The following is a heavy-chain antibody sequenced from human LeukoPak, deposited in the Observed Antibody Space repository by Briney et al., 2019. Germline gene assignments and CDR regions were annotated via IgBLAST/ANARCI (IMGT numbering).Heavy chain of an antibody. CDR2: INPSGGTT. CDR1: GYTFTRYH. CDR3: ARDWGQQLGRDCFDY. V-gene: IGHV1-46*01. Sequence: GASVKVSCKASGYTFTRYHMHWVRQAPGQGLEWMGIINPSGGTTSYAQQFQGRVTMTRDTSTSTVYMELSSLRSEDTAVYYCARDWGQQLGRDCFDYWGQGTLVTVPS. D-gene: IGHD6-13*01. J-gene: IGHJ4*02.